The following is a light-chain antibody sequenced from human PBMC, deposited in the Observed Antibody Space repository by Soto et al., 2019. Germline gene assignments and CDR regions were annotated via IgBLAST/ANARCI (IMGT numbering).Light chain of an antibody. V-gene: IGKV1-17*01. Sequence: DIQMTNPQSSFSESEGAEVPITARAGRGLGKNLGWYQQKPGKAPKRLIYGASNLQSGVPSRFSGSGSGTEFTLTISSLQPEDFATYFCLQHNNYPYTFGQGTKLEIK. CDR3: LQHNNYPYT. CDR2: GAS. CDR1: RGLGKN. J-gene: IGKJ2*01.